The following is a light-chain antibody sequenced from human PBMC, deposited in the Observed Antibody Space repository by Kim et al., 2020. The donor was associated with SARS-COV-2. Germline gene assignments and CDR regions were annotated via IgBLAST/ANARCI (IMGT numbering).Light chain of an antibody. CDR1: QSISSY. CDR3: QQSYISPPT. CDR2: AAS. J-gene: IGKJ4*01. V-gene: IGKV1-39*01. Sequence: DIQMTQSPSSLSASVGDRVTITCRASQSISSYLNWYQQKPGKAPKLLIYAASSLESGVPSRFSGSESGTDFTLTISRLQPEDFATYYCQQSYISPPTFGGGTKVEIK.